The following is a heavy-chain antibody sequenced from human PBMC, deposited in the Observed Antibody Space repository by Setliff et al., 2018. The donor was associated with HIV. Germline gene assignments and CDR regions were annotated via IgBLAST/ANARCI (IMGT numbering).Heavy chain of an antibody. Sequence: ASVKVSCKVSGYTLTELSMHWVRQAPGKGLEWMGGFDPEDGETIYAQKFQGRVTMTEDTSTDTAYMELSSLRSEDTAVYYCARDDRVGDYDSSGYIFYFDYWGQGTLVTVSS. CDR1: GYTLTELS. CDR3: ARDDRVGDYDSSGYIFYFDY. J-gene: IGHJ4*02. V-gene: IGHV1-24*01. CDR2: FDPEDGET. D-gene: IGHD3-22*01.